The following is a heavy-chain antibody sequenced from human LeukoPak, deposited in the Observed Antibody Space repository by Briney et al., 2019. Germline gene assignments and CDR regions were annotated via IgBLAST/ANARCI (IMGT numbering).Heavy chain of an antibody. CDR1: GGSISSYY. CDR3: ARARGYYDSSGYYDY. D-gene: IGHD3-22*01. Sequence: PSETLSLTCTVAGGSISSYYWSWIRQPPGKGLEWNGYIYYSGSTNYNPSLKSRVTISVDTSKNQFSLKLSSVTAADTAVYYCARARGYYDSSGYYDYWGQGTLVTVSS. CDR2: IYYSGST. V-gene: IGHV4-59*01. J-gene: IGHJ4*02.